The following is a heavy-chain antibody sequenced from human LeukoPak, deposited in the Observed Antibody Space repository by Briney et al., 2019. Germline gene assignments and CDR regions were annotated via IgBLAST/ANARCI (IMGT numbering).Heavy chain of an antibody. CDR1: GFTLSSYT. Sequence: GGSLRLSCAASGFTLSSYTMGWVRQAPGKGLEWIADITISGHTKNYADSVKGRFTISRDNAGTSLYLQMNSLRVEDTGVYYCARGDPHADLWGQGTLVTVSS. CDR2: ITISGHTK. CDR3: ARGDPHADL. V-gene: IGHV3-48*04. J-gene: IGHJ5*02.